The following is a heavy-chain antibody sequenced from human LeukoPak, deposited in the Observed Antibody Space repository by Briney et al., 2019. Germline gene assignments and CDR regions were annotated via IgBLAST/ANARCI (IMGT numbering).Heavy chain of an antibody. CDR2: ISSSGSTI. CDR1: GFTFSDYY. J-gene: IGHJ4*02. Sequence: PGGSLRLSCAASGFTFSDYYMSWIRQAPGKGLEWVSYISSSGSTIYYADSVKGRFTTSRDNAKNSLYLQMNSLRAEDTAVYYCARVLWFGESAFDYWGQGTLVTVSS. V-gene: IGHV3-11*01. CDR3: ARVLWFGESAFDY. D-gene: IGHD3-10*01.